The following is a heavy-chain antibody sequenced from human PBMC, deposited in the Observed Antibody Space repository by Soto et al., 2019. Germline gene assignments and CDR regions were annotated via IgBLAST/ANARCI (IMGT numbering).Heavy chain of an antibody. CDR3: ARGGWGPPFDF. CDR1: GYTFSSYD. D-gene: IGHD3-16*01. CDR2: MNPNTGNT. J-gene: IGHJ4*02. Sequence: QVQLVQSGADMKKPGASVKVSCKASGYTFSSYDLNWVRQASGQGLEWMGWMNPNTGNTGYAQRFQDRVKMTRNTSISTAYVELWSLRSEDTVVYFCARGGWGPPFDFWGQGAPVTVSS. V-gene: IGHV1-8*01.